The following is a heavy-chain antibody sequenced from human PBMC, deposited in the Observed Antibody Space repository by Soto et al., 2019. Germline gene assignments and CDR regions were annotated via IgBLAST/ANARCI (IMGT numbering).Heavy chain of an antibody. CDR1: GGSFSGYY. D-gene: IGHD4-4*01. CDR3: ARREYSNYWRMDV. V-gene: IGHV4-34*01. J-gene: IGHJ6*02. Sequence: PSETLSLTCAVYGGSFSGYYWSWIRQPPGKGLEWIGEINHSGSTNYNPSLKSRVTISVDTSKNQFSLKLSSVTAADTAVYYCARREYSNYWRMDVWGQGTTVTVSS. CDR2: INHSGST.